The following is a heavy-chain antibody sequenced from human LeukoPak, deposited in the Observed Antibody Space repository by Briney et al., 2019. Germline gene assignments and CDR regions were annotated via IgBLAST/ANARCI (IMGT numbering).Heavy chain of an antibody. Sequence: GGSLRLSCAASGFTVSSNYMSWVRQAPGKGLEWVSVIYSGGSTYYADSVKGRFTISRDSSKNTLYLQMNSLRSEDTAVYYCTTGRYYWQPFDSWGQGALVTVSS. V-gene: IGHV3-53*01. J-gene: IGHJ4*02. D-gene: IGHD1-26*01. CDR2: IYSGGST. CDR1: GFTVSSNY. CDR3: TTGRYYWQPFDS.